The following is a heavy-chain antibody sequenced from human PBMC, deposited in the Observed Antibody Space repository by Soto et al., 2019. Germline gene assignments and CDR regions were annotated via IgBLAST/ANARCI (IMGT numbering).Heavy chain of an antibody. Sequence: GESLKITCTGSEYSYTTYCIRWVRQMPGKGLEWMGRIDPSDSYTNYSPSFQGHVTISADKSISTAYLQWSSLKASDTAMYYCARLQAAAGDNDLTFDYWGQGTLVSVS. CDR1: EYSYTTYC. V-gene: IGHV5-10-1*01. D-gene: IGHD6-13*01. CDR3: ARLQAAAGDNDLTFDY. J-gene: IGHJ4*02. CDR2: IDPSDSYT.